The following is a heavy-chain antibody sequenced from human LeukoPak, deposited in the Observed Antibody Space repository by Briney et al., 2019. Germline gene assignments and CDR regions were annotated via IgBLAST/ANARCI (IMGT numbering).Heavy chain of an antibody. CDR2: IYHTGST. CDR1: GYSISSGYY. J-gene: IGHJ4*02. CDR3: ARDSGTVTTPFDY. D-gene: IGHD4-17*01. Sequence: SETLSLTCAVSGYSISSGYYWGWIRQPPGKGLEWIGSIYHTGSTYYNPSLKSRVTISVDTSKNQFSLNLSSVTAADTAVYYCARDSGTVTTPFDYWGQGTLVTVSS. V-gene: IGHV4-38-2*02.